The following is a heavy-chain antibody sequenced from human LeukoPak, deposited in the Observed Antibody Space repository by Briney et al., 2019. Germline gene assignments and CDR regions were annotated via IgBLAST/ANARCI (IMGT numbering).Heavy chain of an antibody. D-gene: IGHD5-18*01. CDR1: GFTFSSYG. J-gene: IGHJ4*02. CDR3: ARAFTRGYSYGAEVGY. V-gene: IGHV3-33*01. Sequence: GGSLRLSCAASGFTFSSYGMHWVRQAPGKGLEWVAVIWYDGSNKYYADSVKGRFTISRDNSKNTLYLQMNSLRAEGTAVYYCARAFTRGYSYGAEVGYWGQGTLVTVSS. CDR2: IWYDGSNK.